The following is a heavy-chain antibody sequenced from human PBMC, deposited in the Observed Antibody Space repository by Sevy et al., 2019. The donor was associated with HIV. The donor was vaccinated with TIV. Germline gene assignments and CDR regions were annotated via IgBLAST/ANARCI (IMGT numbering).Heavy chain of an antibody. Sequence: ASVKVSCKASGFTFTSSAMQWVRQARGQRLEWIGWIVVGSGNTNYAQKFQERVTITRDMSTSTAYMELSSLRSEDTAVYYCAAFTPYCSSTSCSGYFDLWGRGTLVTVSS. V-gene: IGHV1-58*02. CDR3: AAFTPYCSSTSCSGYFDL. D-gene: IGHD2-2*01. CDR1: GFTFTSSA. CDR2: IVVGSGNT. J-gene: IGHJ2*01.